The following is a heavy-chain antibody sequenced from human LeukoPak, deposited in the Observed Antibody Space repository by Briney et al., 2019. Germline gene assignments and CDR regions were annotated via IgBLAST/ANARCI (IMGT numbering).Heavy chain of an antibody. CDR2: ISSSSSYI. CDR1: GFTFSSYS. Sequence: GGSLRLSCAASGFTFSSYSMNWVRQPPGKGLEWVSSISSSSSYIYYADSAKGRFTISRDNAKNSMYLQMNSLRAEDKAVYYCARAPGRFLEVIYYYYYMDVWGKGTTVTVSS. V-gene: IGHV3-21*01. D-gene: IGHD3-3*01. J-gene: IGHJ6*03. CDR3: ARAPGRFLEVIYYYYYMDV.